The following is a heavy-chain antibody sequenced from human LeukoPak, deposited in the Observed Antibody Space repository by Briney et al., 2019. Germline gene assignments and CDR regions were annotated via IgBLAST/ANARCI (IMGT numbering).Heavy chain of an antibody. J-gene: IGHJ4*02. CDR3: ARDLGATISYSFSFDC. D-gene: IGHD5-12*01. Sequence: GASVKVSCKASGYTFTGYYIHWVRQAPGQGLEWMGWINPNSGGTNYAQKFQGRVTMASDTSISTAYMELSRLRSDDTAVYYCARDLGATISYSFSFDCWGRGTLVTVSS. CDR2: INPNSGGT. CDR1: GYTFTGYY. V-gene: IGHV1-2*02.